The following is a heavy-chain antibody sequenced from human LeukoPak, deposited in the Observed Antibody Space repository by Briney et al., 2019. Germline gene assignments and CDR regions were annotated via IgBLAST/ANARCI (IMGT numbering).Heavy chain of an antibody. CDR2: VSSHGNDG. Sequence: GGSLRLSCAVSEFSFSHFAMHWVRQAPGKGLEWLAVVSSHGNDGYYADSVKGRFTISRDNSKSTLYLQIDSLRPDDTAIYYCTRDASNFNDFDYWGQGTLVTVSS. V-gene: IGHV3-30*01. CDR1: EFSFSHFA. J-gene: IGHJ4*02. D-gene: IGHD5-24*01. CDR3: TRDASNFNDFDY.